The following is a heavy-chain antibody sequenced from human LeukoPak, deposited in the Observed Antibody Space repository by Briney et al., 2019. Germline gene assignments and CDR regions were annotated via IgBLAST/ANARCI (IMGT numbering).Heavy chain of an antibody. J-gene: IGHJ4*02. CDR2: INPTSGRT. CDR3: ARDLLSRAGTTYYFDY. V-gene: IGHV1-2*02. CDR1: GYNFSGYY. Sequence: ASVKVSCKASGYNFSGYYIHWVRQAPGQGLEWMGWINPTSGRTDSAQNFQGRFTMTTDPSITTVYMELSRLRSDDTAVYYCARDLLSRAGTTYYFDYWGQGTLVTVSS. D-gene: IGHD6-19*01.